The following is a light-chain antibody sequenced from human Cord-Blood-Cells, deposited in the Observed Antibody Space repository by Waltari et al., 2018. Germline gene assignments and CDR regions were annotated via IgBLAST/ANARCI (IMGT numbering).Light chain of an antibody. J-gene: IGKJ2*03. Sequence: DIVMTQSPDSLAVSLGERGTINCKSSQSVLYSSNNQNYLAWYQQKPGQPPKLLIYWASTRESGVPDRFSGSGSGTDFTLTISSLQAEDVAVYYCQQYYSTPYSFGQGTKLEIK. CDR2: WAS. CDR1: QSVLYSSNNQNY. V-gene: IGKV4-1*01. CDR3: QQYYSTPYS.